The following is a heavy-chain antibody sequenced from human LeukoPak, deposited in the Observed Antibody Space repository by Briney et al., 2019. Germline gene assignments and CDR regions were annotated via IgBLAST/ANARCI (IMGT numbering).Heavy chain of an antibody. D-gene: IGHD6-13*01. V-gene: IGHV4-34*01. J-gene: IGHJ4*02. CDR2: INHSGST. CDR1: GGSFSGYY. CDR3: ASGMSAAAGIRSDY. Sequence: PSETLSLTCAVYGGSFSGYYWSWIRQPTGKGLEWIGEINHSGSTNYNPSLKSRVTISVDTSKNQFSLKLSSVTAADTAVYYCASGMSAAAGIRSDYWGQGTLVTVSS.